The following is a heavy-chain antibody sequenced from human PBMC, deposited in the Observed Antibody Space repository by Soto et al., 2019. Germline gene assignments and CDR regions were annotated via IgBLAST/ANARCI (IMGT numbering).Heavy chain of an antibody. Sequence: SETLSLTCTVSGGSISSSSYYWGWIRQPPGKGLEWIGSIYYSGSTYYNPSLKSRVTISVDTSKNQFSLKLSSVTAADTAVYYCARHITHVIHGLDYWGQGTLVTVSS. CDR1: GGSISSSSYY. V-gene: IGHV4-39*01. D-gene: IGHD3-10*01. CDR2: IYYSGST. J-gene: IGHJ4*02. CDR3: ARHITHVIHGLDY.